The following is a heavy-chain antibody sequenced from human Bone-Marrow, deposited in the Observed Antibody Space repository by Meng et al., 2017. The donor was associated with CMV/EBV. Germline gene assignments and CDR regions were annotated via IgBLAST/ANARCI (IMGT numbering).Heavy chain of an antibody. Sequence: ASVKGSCKASGYTFTGYYMHWVRQAPGQGLEWMGWINPNSGGTNYAQKFQGRVTMTRDTSISTAYMELSRLRSDDTAVYYCARDPDYGGLPTMGLFDPWGQGTLVTVSS. V-gene: IGHV1-2*02. CDR1: GYTFTGYY. D-gene: IGHD4-23*01. J-gene: IGHJ5*02. CDR3: ARDPDYGGLPTMGLFDP. CDR2: INPNSGGT.